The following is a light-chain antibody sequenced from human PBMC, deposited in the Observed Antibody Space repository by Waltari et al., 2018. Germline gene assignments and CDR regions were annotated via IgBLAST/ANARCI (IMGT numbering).Light chain of an antibody. Sequence: QSVLTQPPSVSAAPGQKVTISCSGSISNIDINFVSWYQQVAGTAPKLLIYDSDKRSSGTPDRFSGSKSGTSATLGITGLQTGDEADYYCGTWDSRLIGVVLGGGTKVTVL. J-gene: IGLJ2*01. CDR2: DSD. CDR1: ISNIDINF. V-gene: IGLV1-51*01. CDR3: GTWDSRLIGVV.